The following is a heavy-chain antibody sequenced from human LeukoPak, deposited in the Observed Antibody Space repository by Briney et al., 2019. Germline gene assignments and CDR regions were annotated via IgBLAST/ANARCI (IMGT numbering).Heavy chain of an antibody. CDR2: IDKAGGT. CDR1: GFTFSSYD. CDR3: TRRMRGLGSYSDAFDI. D-gene: IGHD3-10*01. V-gene: IGHV3-13*04. J-gene: IGHJ3*02. Sequence: GGSLRLSCAASGFTFSSYDMHWVRQATGKGLEWVSGIDKAGGTYYPGSVKGRFTISRENAKNSLYLQMNSLRAGDTAAYFCTRRMRGLGSYSDAFDIWGQGTMVTVSS.